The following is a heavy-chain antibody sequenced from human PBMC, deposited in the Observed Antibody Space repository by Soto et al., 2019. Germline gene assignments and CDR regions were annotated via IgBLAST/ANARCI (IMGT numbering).Heavy chain of an antibody. V-gene: IGHV3-33*01. CDR2: IWYDGSNK. CDR1: GFTFSSYG. J-gene: IGHJ3*02. Sequence: GSLRLSCAASGFTFSSYGMHWVRQAPGKGLEWVAVIWYDGSNKYYADSVKGRFTISRDNSKNTLYLQMNSLRAEDTAVYYCATSNIAAAGTFSAFDIWGQGTMVTVSS. D-gene: IGHD6-13*01. CDR3: ATSNIAAAGTFSAFDI.